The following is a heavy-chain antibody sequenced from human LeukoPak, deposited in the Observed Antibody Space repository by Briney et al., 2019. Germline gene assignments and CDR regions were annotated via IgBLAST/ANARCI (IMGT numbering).Heavy chain of an antibody. CDR1: GGSISSSSYY. J-gene: IGHJ5*02. CDR2: IYYSGST. CDR3: ARGQQLAKGPFGWFDP. D-gene: IGHD6-6*01. V-gene: IGHV4-39*07. Sequence: SETLSLTCTVSGGSISSSSYYWGWIRQPPGKGLEWIGSIYYSGSTYYNPSLKSRVTISVDTSKNQFSLKLSSVTAADTAVYYCARGQQLAKGPFGWFDPWGQGTLVTVSS.